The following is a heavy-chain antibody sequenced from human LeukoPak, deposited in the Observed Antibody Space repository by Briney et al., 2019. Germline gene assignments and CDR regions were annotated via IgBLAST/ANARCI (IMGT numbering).Heavy chain of an antibody. J-gene: IGHJ4*02. Sequence: SETLSLTCAVYGGSFSGYYWSWIRQPPGKGLEWIGYIYYGGSTNYNPSLKSRVTISVDTSKNQFSLKLSSVTAADTAVYYCASPNLGYWGQGTLVTVSS. D-gene: IGHD1-1*01. CDR1: GGSFSGYY. CDR3: ASPNLGY. CDR2: IYYGGST. V-gene: IGHV4-59*08.